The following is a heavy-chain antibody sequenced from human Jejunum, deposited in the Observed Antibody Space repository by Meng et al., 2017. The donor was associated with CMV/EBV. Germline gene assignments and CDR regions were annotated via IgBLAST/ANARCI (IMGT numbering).Heavy chain of an antibody. CDR3: ARGPGASTREGFDY. J-gene: IGHJ4*02. CDR2: FYSTDTY. Sequence: DSVPELVAPSAPLSFPATVSGGTIKTYSWPWNRQSAGKGLESIGRFYSTDTYYYHHSHNSRANMSLDTSTTQFSLNLRSLTAAEAAIYYCARGPGASTREGFDYWRRGTLVTVSS. CDR1: GGTIKTYS. D-gene: IGHD1-26*01. V-gene: IGHV4-4*07.